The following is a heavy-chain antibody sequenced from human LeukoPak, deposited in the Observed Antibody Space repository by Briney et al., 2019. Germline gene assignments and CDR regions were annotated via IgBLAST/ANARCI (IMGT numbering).Heavy chain of an antibody. Sequence: PGRSLRLSCAASGGSISSGGYYWSWIRQPPGKGLEWIGEINHSESTNYNPSLKSRVTISVDTSKNQFSLKLSSVTAADTAVYYCASRRVGCGGDCYSKDYWGQGTLVTVSS. CDR3: ASRRVGCGGDCYSKDY. CDR2: INHSEST. CDR1: GGSISSGGYY. J-gene: IGHJ4*02. D-gene: IGHD2-21*02. V-gene: IGHV4-34*01.